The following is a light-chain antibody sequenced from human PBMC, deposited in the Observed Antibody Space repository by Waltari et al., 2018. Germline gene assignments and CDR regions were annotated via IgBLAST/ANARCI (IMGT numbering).Light chain of an antibody. CDR2: RNN. J-gene: IGLJ2*01. V-gene: IGLV1-47*01. CDR3: AAWDDSLSGVV. Sequence: QSVLTQPPSASGTPGQRVTISCSGSSSNIGSNYVYWYQQLPGTAPKLLIYRNNQRPSGGPGRFSCSKSGTSASLAISGLRSEDEADYYCAAWDDSLSGVVFGGGTKLTVL. CDR1: SSNIGSNY.